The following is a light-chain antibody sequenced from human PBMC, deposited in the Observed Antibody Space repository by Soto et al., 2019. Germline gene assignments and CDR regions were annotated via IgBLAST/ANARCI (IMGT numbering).Light chain of an antibody. CDR3: MQTLQTPYT. J-gene: IGKJ3*01. Sequence: DIVMTQSPLSLPFTPGEPASISCKSSQSLLHSDGDNYLDWYVQKSGQSPQLLIYLVSHRASGVPDRLSGSGSGTDFTLKISKVEADDVGVYYCMQTLQTPYTFGPGTKVEIK. CDR1: QSLLHSDGDNY. CDR2: LVS. V-gene: IGKV2-28*01.